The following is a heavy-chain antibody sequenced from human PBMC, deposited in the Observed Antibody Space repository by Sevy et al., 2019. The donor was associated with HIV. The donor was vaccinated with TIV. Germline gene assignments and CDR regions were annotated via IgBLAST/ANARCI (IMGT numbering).Heavy chain of an antibody. CDR3: TRDGYSGSSFDY. V-gene: IGHV3-49*03. J-gene: IGHJ4*02. D-gene: IGHD1-26*01. CDR2: IRSKAYGGTT. Sequence: GGSLRLSCTASGFTFGDYAMSWFRQAQGKGLEWVGFIRSKAYGGTTEYAASVKGRFTISRDDSKSIAYLQMNSLKTEDTAVYYCTRDGYSGSSFDYWGQGTLVTVSS. CDR1: GFTFGDYA.